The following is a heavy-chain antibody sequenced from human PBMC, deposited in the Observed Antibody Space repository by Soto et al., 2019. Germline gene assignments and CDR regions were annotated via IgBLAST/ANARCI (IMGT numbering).Heavy chain of an antibody. CDR3: ARVRVTIFGVVNYYYYGMDV. CDR1: GGSISSSNW. V-gene: IGHV4-4*02. Sequence: SEPLSLTCGVSGGSISSSNWWSWVRQPPGKGLEWIGEIYHSGSTNYNPSLKSRVTISVDKSKNQFSLKLSSVTAADTAVYYCARVRVTIFGVVNYYYYGMDVWGQGTTVTVSS. J-gene: IGHJ6*02. D-gene: IGHD3-3*01. CDR2: IYHSGST.